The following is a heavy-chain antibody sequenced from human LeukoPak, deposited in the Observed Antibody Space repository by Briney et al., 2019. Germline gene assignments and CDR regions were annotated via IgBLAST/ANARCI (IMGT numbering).Heavy chain of an antibody. CDR2: ISSSGSTI. V-gene: IGHV3-11*04. CDR1: GFTFSDYY. J-gene: IGHJ6*04. D-gene: IGHD3-16*01. Sequence: PGGSLRLSCAASGFTFSDYYMSWIRQAPGRGLGWVSHISSSGSTIYYADSVKGRFTISRDNAKNSLFLQMNSLRAEDTAVYFCVKSTRAVMAMMDVWGKGTTVTVSS. CDR3: VKSTRAVMAMMDV.